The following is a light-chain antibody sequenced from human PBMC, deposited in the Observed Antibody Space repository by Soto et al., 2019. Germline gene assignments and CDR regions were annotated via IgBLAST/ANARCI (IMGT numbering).Light chain of an antibody. Sequence: EIVLTQSPGTLSLSPGERATLSCRASQSVSSSYLAWYQQKPGQAPRLLIYGASSRATGIPDRFSGSGSGTDLTVTISRLEPEEFAVYYCQQYGSSPLTFGGGIKVEIK. J-gene: IGKJ4*01. V-gene: IGKV3-20*01. CDR3: QQYGSSPLT. CDR1: QSVSSSY. CDR2: GAS.